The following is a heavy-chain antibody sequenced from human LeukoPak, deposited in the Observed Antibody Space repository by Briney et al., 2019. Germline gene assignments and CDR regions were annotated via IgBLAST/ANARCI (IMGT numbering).Heavy chain of an antibody. J-gene: IGHJ6*03. Sequence: SETLSLTCTVSGGSISGGDYYWSWIRQPPGKGLEWIGYIYYSGSTNYNPSLKSRVTISVDTSKNQFSLKLSSVTAADTAVYYCARGNPYCSSTSCYQHSCKECLAPLYYYYYYMDVWGKGTTVTVSS. CDR2: IYYSGST. CDR3: ARGNPYCSSTSCYQHSCKECLAPLYYYYYYMDV. CDR1: GGSISGGDYY. V-gene: IGHV4-61*08. D-gene: IGHD2-2*01.